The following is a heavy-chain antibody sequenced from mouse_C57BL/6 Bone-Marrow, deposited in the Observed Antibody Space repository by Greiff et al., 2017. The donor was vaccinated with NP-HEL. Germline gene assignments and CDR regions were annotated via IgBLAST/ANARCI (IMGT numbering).Heavy chain of an antibody. CDR2: ISSGGDYN. CDR3: KRGVIGDTRNFED. D-gene: IGHD2-1*01. J-gene: IGHJ1*03. Sequence: EVKLMESGAGLVKPGGSLKLSCAASGFTFSSYSMSWVRQTPEKRLEWVAYISSGGDYNYYAATVKGRFTISRDNARNTLYLQMSSLKSEDTAMYDCKRGVIGDTRNFEDWGKGTKVTVSS. CDR1: GFTFSSYS. V-gene: IGHV5-9-1*02.